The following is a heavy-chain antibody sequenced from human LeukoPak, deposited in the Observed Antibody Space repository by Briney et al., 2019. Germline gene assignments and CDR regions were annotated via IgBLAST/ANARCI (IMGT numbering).Heavy chain of an antibody. Sequence: GESLRLSCAASGFTFSNYGMSWVRQAPGKGLEWVSVIRGSGGGTYYADSVKGRFIISRDNSKNTVYLQMNSLRAEDTAVYYCVKARMPHCGTDCLESWGQGTLVTVSS. CDR2: IRGSGGGT. CDR1: GFTFSNYG. J-gene: IGHJ4*02. D-gene: IGHD2-21*02. CDR3: VKARMPHCGTDCLES. V-gene: IGHV3-23*01.